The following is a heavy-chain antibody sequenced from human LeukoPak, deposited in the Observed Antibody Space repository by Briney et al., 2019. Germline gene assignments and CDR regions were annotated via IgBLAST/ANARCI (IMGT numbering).Heavy chain of an antibody. V-gene: IGHV1-69*06. D-gene: IGHD5-12*01. CDR3: ARIWVATNGNWFDP. CDR2: IIPIFGTA. Sequence: SVKVSCKASGGTFSSYAISWVRQAPGQGLEWMGGIIPIFGTANYAQKFQGRVTSTADKSTSTAYMELSSLRSEDTAVYYCARIWVATNGNWFDPWGQGTLVTVSS. CDR1: GGTFSSYA. J-gene: IGHJ5*02.